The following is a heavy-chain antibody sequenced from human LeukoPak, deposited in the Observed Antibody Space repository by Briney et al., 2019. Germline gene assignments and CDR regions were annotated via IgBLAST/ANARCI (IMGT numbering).Heavy chain of an antibody. D-gene: IGHD3-22*01. CDR1: GYTFTSYD. CDR3: AREYYYDSSGKTNAFDI. CDR2: MNPNSGNT. Sequence: ASVKVSCKASGYTFTSYDIKWVRKATGQGLEWMVWMNPNSGNTGYAQKFQGRVTITRNTSISTAYMELSSLRSEDTAVYYCAREYYYDSSGKTNAFDIWGQGTMVTVSS. V-gene: IGHV1-8*03. J-gene: IGHJ3*02.